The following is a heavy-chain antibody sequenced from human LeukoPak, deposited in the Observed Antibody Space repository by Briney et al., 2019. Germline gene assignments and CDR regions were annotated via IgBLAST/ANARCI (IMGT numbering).Heavy chain of an antibody. CDR2: IKQDGSEK. CDR1: GFTFSNYW. CDR3: ARATFPYSSGWYGHYYYYMDV. Sequence: GGSLRLSCAASGFTFSNYWMSWVRQAPGKGLEWVANIKQDGSEKDYVDSVKGRFTISRDNAKNSLYLQMNSLRAEDTALYYCARATFPYSSGWYGHYYYYMDVWGKGTTVTVSS. V-gene: IGHV3-7*03. D-gene: IGHD6-19*01. J-gene: IGHJ6*03.